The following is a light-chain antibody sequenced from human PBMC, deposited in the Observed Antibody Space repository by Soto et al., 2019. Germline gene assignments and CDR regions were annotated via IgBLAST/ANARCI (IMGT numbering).Light chain of an antibody. Sequence: EIVLTQSPDTLSLSPGERATLSCRASESVSSSHLAWYQHRRGQTPRLLIYGASYRATGIPDRFSGSGSGTDFTLTISRLEPEDFAVYYCQYYGSSTNTFAQGTRLEIK. V-gene: IGKV3-20*01. CDR2: GAS. CDR3: QYYGSSTNT. J-gene: IGKJ5*01. CDR1: ESVSSSH.